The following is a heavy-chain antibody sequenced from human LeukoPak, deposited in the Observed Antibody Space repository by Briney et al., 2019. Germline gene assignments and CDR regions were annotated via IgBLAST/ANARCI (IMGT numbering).Heavy chain of an antibody. CDR3: ARGASRRNWFDP. CDR1: GDSIIGYY. CDR2: IYYTGNT. J-gene: IGHJ5*02. Sequence: SSETLSLTCSVSGDSIIGYYWGWIRQPPGKGLEWIGNIYYTGNTYYNSSLKSRVTISLDTSKNQFSLKVISMTAADTAAYYCARGASRRNWFDPWGQGTLVTVSS. V-gene: IGHV4-39*07.